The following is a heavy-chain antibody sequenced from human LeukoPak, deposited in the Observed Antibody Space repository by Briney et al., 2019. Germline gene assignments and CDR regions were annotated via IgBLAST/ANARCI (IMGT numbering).Heavy chain of an antibody. J-gene: IGHJ5*02. CDR2: IYYSGST. Sequence: PSETLSLTCAVYGGSFSGYYWSWIRQPPGKGLEWIGYIYYSGSTYYNPSLKSRVTISVDTSKNQFSLKLSSVTAADTAVYYCARDDDSGSYFTWGQGTLVTVSS. CDR3: ARDDDSGSYFT. V-gene: IGHV4-34*09. D-gene: IGHD3-10*01. CDR1: GGSFSGYY.